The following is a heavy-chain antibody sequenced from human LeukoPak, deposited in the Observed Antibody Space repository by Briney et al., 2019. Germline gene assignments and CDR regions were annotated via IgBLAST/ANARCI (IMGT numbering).Heavy chain of an antibody. CDR3: ARYVVVPVTAFYP. Sequence: GGSLRLSCAASGFTFSSYSMNWVRQAPGKGLEWVSSISSSSSYIYYADSVKGRLTISRDNAKNSLYLQMNSLRAEDTAVYYFARYVVVPVTAFYPWGQGTLVTVSS. CDR2: ISSSSSYI. V-gene: IGHV3-21*01. J-gene: IGHJ5*02. CDR1: GFTFSSYS. D-gene: IGHD2-2*01.